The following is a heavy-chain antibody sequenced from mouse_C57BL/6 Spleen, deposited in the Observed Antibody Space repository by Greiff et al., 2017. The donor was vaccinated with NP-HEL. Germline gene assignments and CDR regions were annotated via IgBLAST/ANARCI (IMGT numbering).Heavy chain of an antibody. CDR2: IYPSDSET. CDR3: ARGLRSYYYAMDY. V-gene: IGHV1-61*01. D-gene: IGHD3-2*02. CDR1: GYTFTSYW. J-gene: IGHJ4*01. Sequence: VQLQQPGAELVRPGSSVKLSCKASGYTFTSYWMDWVKQRPGQGLEWIGNIYPSDSETHYNQKFKDKATLTVDKSSSTAYMQLSSLTSEDSAVYYCARGLRSYYYAMDYWGQGTSVTVSS.